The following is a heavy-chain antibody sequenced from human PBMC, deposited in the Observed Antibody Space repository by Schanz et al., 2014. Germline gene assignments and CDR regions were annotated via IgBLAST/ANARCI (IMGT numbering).Heavy chain of an antibody. V-gene: IGHV3-11*05. CDR3: AKDVRPVANTVHFYYMDV. Sequence: VQLLESGGGLVQPGGSLRLSCAASGFTFSDYYMAWIRQAPGKGLEWVSHISGSSIHKNYADSVKGRFSISRDNGETAVYLQINSLRVEDTAVYYCAKDVRPVANTVHFYYMDVWGQGTTVTVSS. CDR2: ISGSSIHK. J-gene: IGHJ6*02. D-gene: IGHD1-1*01. CDR1: GFTFSDYY.